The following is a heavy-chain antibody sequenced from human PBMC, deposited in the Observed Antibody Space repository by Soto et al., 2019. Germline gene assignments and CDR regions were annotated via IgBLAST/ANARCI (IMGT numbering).Heavy chain of an antibody. CDR1: GYTFTGYY. J-gene: IGHJ6*02. D-gene: IGHD2-2*01. CDR2: INPNSGGT. Sequence: QVQLVQSGAEVKKPGASVKVSCKASGYTFTGYYMHWVRQAPGQGLEWMGWINPNSGGTNYAQKFQGWVTMTRDTSISTAYMELSRLRSDDTAVYYCARADIVVVPAAIAPRGYYYGIDVWGQGTTVTVSS. V-gene: IGHV1-2*04. CDR3: ARADIVVVPAAIAPRGYYYGIDV.